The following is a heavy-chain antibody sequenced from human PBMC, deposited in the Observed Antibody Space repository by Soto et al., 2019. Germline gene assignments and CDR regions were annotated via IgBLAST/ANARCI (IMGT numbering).Heavy chain of an antibody. CDR1: GYTFTSYD. J-gene: IGHJ6*02. V-gene: IGHV1-8*01. CDR3: AREKTSYGMDV. Sequence: QVQLVQSGAEVKKPGASVKVSCKASGYTFTSYDINWVRQATGQGLEWMGWMNPNSGNTGYAQKFQGRVTMTRNTXXXXXXXXXXXXXSXXXXXXXXAREKTSYGMDVWGQGTTVTVSS. CDR2: MNPNSGNT.